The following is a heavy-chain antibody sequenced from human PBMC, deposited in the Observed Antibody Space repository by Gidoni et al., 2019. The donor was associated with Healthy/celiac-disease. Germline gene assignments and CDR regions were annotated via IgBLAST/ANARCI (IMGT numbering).Heavy chain of an antibody. V-gene: IGHV3-33*01. CDR3: ARGLRAADVDY. D-gene: IGHD6-25*01. CDR2: IWYDGSNK. CDR1: GFTFSSYG. J-gene: IGHJ4*02. Sequence: QVQLVESGGGVVQPGRSLRLSCAASGFTFSSYGMHWVRQAPGKGLEWVAVIWYDGSNKYYADSVKGRFTISRDNSKNTLYLQMNSLRAEDTAVYYCARGLRAADVDYWGQGTLVTVSS.